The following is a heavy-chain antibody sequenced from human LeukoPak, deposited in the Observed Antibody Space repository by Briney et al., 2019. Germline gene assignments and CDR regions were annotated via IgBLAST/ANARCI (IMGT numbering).Heavy chain of an antibody. CDR1: GGSITGYY. J-gene: IGHJ4*02. V-gene: IGHV4-59*08. D-gene: IGHD3-22*01. Sequence: SDTLSLTCTVFGGSITGYYWSWLRQPPGKGLEWIGYIYYRGSTNYNPSLKSRVIMSVDTSKNQFSLNLTSVTAADTAVYYCARHDSALYYFDYWGQGTLVTVSS. CDR2: IYYRGST. CDR3: ARHDSALYYFDY.